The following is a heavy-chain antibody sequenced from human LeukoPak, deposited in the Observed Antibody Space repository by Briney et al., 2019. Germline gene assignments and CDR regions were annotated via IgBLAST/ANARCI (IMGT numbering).Heavy chain of an antibody. D-gene: IGHD3-22*01. CDR2: IRSKANSYAT. CDR3: ARRATDDSSGYYST. CDR1: GFTFSGSA. Sequence: GGSLKLSCAASGFTFSGSAMHWVRQASGKGLEWVGRIRSKANSYATAYAASVKGRFTISRDEPKNTAYLQMNSLKTEDTAVYYCARRATDDSSGYYSTWGQGTLVTVSS. V-gene: IGHV3-73*01. J-gene: IGHJ5*02.